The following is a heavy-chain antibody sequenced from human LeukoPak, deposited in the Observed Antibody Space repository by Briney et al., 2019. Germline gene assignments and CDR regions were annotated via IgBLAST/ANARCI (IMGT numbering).Heavy chain of an antibody. CDR1: GFTFSSYA. D-gene: IGHD2-21*02. CDR2: ISGSGSNT. Sequence: GGSLRLSCAASGFTFSSYAMSWVRQAPGKGLEWVSTISGSGSNTFYADSVKGRFTISRDNSKNTLYLQMNSLRAEDTAVYYCAKGGHIVVVTAMVMDYWGQGTLVTVSS. J-gene: IGHJ4*02. CDR3: AKGGHIVVVTAMVMDY. V-gene: IGHV3-23*01.